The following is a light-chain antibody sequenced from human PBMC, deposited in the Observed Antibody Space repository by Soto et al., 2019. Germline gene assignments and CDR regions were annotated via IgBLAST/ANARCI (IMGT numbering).Light chain of an antibody. V-gene: IGKV1-5*01. CDR3: QQYNSYSGT. CDR2: DAS. CDR1: QGISSW. J-gene: IGKJ1*01. Sequence: DIQMTQSPSSVSASVLDIVTITFRASQGISSWLAWYQQKPGKAPKLLIYDASSLESGVPSRFSGSGSGTEFTLTISSLQPDDFATYYCQQYNSYSGTFGQGTKVDIK.